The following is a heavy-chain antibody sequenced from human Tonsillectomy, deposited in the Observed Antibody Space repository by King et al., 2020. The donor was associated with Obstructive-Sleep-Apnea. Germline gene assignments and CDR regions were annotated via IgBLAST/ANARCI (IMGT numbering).Heavy chain of an antibody. Sequence: QLVQSGAEVKKPGSSVKVSCKASGGTFSSYAISWVRQAPGQGLVCVGGILPIFGTATYAQKFQGGVTITADESTSTAYMELSSLRSEDTAVYSCARKAGHSSGWLFDYWGQGTLVTVSS. CDR3: ARKAGHSSGWLFDY. V-gene: IGHV1-69*01. J-gene: IGHJ4*02. D-gene: IGHD6-19*01. CDR1: GGTFSSYA. CDR2: ILPIFGTA.